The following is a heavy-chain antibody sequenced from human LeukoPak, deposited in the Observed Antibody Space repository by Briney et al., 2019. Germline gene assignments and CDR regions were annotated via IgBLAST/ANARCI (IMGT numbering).Heavy chain of an antibody. Sequence: GGSLRLSCAASGFTFSSYWMHWVGQAPGKGLVWVSRINSDGSSTSYADSVKGRFTISRDNSKKTLYLQMNSLRAEDTAVYYCASNRVAGTHNWFDPWGQGTLVTVSS. D-gene: IGHD6-19*01. CDR3: ASNRVAGTHNWFDP. CDR1: GFTFSSYW. J-gene: IGHJ5*02. V-gene: IGHV3-74*01. CDR2: INSDGSST.